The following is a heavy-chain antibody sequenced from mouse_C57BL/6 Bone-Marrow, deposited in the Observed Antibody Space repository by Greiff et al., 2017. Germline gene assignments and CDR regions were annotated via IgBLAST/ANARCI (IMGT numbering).Heavy chain of an antibody. V-gene: IGHV1-81*01. D-gene: IGHD1-1*01. CDR2: IYPRSGNT. J-gene: IGHJ1*03. CDR3: ARSSSYWYCDV. CDR1: GYTFTSYG. Sequence: QVQLQQSGAELARPGASVKLSCKASGYTFTSYGISWVKQRTGPGLEWIGEIYPRSGNTYYNEKFKGKATLTADQSSSTAYMELRSRTSEDSAVYFCARSSSYWYCDVWGTGTTVTVSS.